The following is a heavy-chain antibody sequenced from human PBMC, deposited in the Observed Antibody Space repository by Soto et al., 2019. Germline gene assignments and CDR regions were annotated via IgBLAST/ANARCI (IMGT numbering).Heavy chain of an antibody. Sequence: EVQLVESGGGLVQPGGSLRLSCAASGFTFSPFWMHWVRQVPGKGPVWVSRINSDGNSTSYADSVKGRFTISRDNAKNTLYLQMNSVRAEDTSVYYCARGSTHFDYWCKGTLVTVSS. CDR1: GFTFSPFW. CDR2: INSDGNST. D-gene: IGHD1-1*01. CDR3: ARGSTHFDY. J-gene: IGHJ4*02. V-gene: IGHV3-74*01.